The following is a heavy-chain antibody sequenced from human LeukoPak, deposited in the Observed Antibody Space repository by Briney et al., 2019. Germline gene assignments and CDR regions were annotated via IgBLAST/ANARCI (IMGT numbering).Heavy chain of an antibody. Sequence: ASVKVSCKASGNSFTTYGIRWVRQAPGQGLEWMGWINVNTKYAQKFQGRVTMTTETSTSTAYMELRSLRSDDTAVYYCARAPRCNTNSCNSWFDAWGQGTLVTVSS. CDR3: ARAPRCNTNSCNSWFDA. V-gene: IGHV1-18*01. CDR2: INVNT. D-gene: IGHD2-8*01. CDR1: GNSFTTYG. J-gene: IGHJ5*02.